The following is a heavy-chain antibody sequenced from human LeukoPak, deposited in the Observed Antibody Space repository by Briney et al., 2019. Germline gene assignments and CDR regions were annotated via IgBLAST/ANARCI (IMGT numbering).Heavy chain of an antibody. V-gene: IGHV3-21*04. D-gene: IGHD3-22*01. J-gene: IGHJ4*02. CDR2: ISSSSSYI. CDR3: ARGPRGYYDSSGYPN. CDR1: GFTFSSYS. Sequence: GGSPRLSCAASGFTFSSYSMNWVRQAPGKGLEWVSSISSSSSYIYYADSVKGRFTISRDNAKNSLYLQMNSLRAEDTAVYYCARGPRGYYDSSGYPNWGQGTLVTVSS.